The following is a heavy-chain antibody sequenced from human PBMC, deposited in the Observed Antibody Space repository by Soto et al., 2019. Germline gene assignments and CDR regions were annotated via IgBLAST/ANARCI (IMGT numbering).Heavy chain of an antibody. J-gene: IGHJ6*03. V-gene: IGHV1-46*03. CDR1: GYTFTSYY. CDR2: INPSGGST. Sequence: ASVKVSCKASGYTFTSYYMHWVRQAPGQGLEWMGIINPSGGSTSYAQKFQGRVTMTRDTSTSTVYMELSSLRSEDTAVYYCAREDTAMVPYHYYMDVWGKGTTVTVSS. D-gene: IGHD5-18*01. CDR3: AREDTAMVPYHYYMDV.